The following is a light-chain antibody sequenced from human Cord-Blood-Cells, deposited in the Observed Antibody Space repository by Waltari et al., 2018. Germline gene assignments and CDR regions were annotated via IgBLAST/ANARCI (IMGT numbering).Light chain of an antibody. CDR1: NSYVGGYNC. J-gene: IGLJ2*01. V-gene: IGLV2-14*01. CDR2: DVS. CDR3: SSYTSSSTVV. Sequence: QSALTQPASVSGSPGPSTTISCTGTNSYVGGYNCVSWYPQHPGKAPKLMIYDVSNRPSGVSNRFSGSKSGNTASLTISGLQAEDEADYYCSSYTSSSTVVFGGGTKLTVL.